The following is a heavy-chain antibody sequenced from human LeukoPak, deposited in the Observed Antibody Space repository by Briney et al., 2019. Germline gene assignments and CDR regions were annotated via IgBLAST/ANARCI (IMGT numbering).Heavy chain of an antibody. Sequence: PGGSLRLSCAATGFTFSSYSMNWVRQAPGKGLEWVSSISSSSYIYYADSVKGRFTISRDNAKNSLYLQMNSLRAEDTAVYYCARVAEDYGDYNDDYWGQGTLVTVSS. V-gene: IGHV3-21*01. CDR3: ARVAEDYGDYNDDY. D-gene: IGHD4-17*01. CDR2: ISSSSYI. J-gene: IGHJ4*02. CDR1: GFTFSSYS.